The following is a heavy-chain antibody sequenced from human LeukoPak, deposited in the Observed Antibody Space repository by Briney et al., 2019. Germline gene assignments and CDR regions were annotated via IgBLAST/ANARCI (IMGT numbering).Heavy chain of an antibody. CDR1: VFTFSSYA. V-gene: IGHV3-23*01. CDR3: AKDRALIVVVPDAFDI. CDR2: ISGSGGST. Sequence: GGSLRLSCAASVFTFSSYAMSWVRQAPGKGLEWVSAISGSGGSTYYADSVKGRFTISRDNSKNTLYLQMNSLRAEDTAVYYCAKDRALIVVVPDAFDIWGQGTMVTVSS. D-gene: IGHD2-2*01. J-gene: IGHJ3*02.